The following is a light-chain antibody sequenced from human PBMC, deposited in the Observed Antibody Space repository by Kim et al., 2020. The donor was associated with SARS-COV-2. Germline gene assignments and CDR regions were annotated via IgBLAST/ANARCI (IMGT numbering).Light chain of an antibody. CDR2: VVT. CDR1: SSDIGAYNF. Sequence: QSVLTQPASVSGSPGQSITISCTGTSSDIGAYNFVSWYQQHPGKAPKLMIYVVTKRPSGVSNRFSASKSGNTASLTISGLQTADEADYYCSSFTTSSTYVFGTGTKVTVL. CDR3: SSFTTSSTYV. J-gene: IGLJ1*01. V-gene: IGLV2-14*03.